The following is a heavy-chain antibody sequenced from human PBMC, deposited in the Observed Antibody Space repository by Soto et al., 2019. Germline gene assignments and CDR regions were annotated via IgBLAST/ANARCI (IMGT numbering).Heavy chain of an antibody. D-gene: IGHD3-22*01. J-gene: IGHJ4*02. CDR2: IKSKTDGGTT. CDR1: GFTFSNAW. V-gene: IGHV3-15*07. CDR3: ITDENYYDSSGYYYFDY. Sequence: GGSLRLSCAASGFTFSNAWMNWVRQAPGKGLEWVGRIKSKTDGGTTDYAAPVKGRFTISRDDSKNTLFLQMNSLKTEDTAVYYCITDENYYDSSGYYYFDYWGQGTLVTVSS.